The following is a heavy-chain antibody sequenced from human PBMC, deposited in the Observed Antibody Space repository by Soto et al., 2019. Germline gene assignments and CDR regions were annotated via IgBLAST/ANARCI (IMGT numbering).Heavy chain of an antibody. CDR1: GYTFSMSG. CDR3: PREGPRPYYSYGRDV. CDR2: ISGYNGNT. Sequence: QVQLVQSGAEVKKPGASVKVSCKSSGYTFSMSGISWVRQAPGQGLEWMGWISGYNGNTNYEQKFHDRITMTTDTSTNTAYMEQRSLTSDDTAVYYWPREGPRPYYSYGRDVWGQGTTVTVSS. J-gene: IGHJ6*02. V-gene: IGHV1-18*01.